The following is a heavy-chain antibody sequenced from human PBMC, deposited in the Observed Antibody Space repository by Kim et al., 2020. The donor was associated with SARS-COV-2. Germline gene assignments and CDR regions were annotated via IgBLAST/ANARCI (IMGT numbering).Heavy chain of an antibody. CDR3: STGGLLWPYDY. D-gene: IGHD2-2*01. J-gene: IGHJ4*02. CDR2: IYYSGST. Sequence: SETLSLTCTVSGGSISSYYWSWIRQPPGKGLEWIGYIYYSGSTNYNPAPKSRGTTLFDTSANQFSLKLRSVTTADTAVFYCSTGGLLWPYDYWGQGTLV. V-gene: IGHV4-59*01. CDR1: GGSISSYY.